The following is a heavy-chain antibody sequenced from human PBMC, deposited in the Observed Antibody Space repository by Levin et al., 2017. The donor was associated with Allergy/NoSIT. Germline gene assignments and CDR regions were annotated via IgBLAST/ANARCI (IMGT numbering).Heavy chain of an antibody. CDR2: ISGYDGRT. J-gene: IGHJ5*02. D-gene: IGHD3-22*01. V-gene: IGHV1-18*01. Sequence: GGSLRLSCKASGYAFSSYGISWVRQAPGQGPEWMAWISGYDGRTNFAQRFQGRVTVTIDTSANTADMELRSLRSDDTAVYYCARDFYERSDYWDDCFDPWGQGTLVTVSS. CDR1: GYAFSSYG. CDR3: ARDFYERSDYWDDCFDP.